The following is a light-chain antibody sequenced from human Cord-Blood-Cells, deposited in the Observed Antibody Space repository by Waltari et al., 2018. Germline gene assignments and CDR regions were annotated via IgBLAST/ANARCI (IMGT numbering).Light chain of an antibody. J-gene: IGKJ2*01. CDR2: DAS. Sequence: DIQMTQSPSPLSASVGDRVTITCQASQDISNYLNWYPQKPGKAPKLLIYDASNLETGVPSRFSGSGSGTDFTFTISSLQPEDIATYYCQQYDNLYTFGQGTKLEIK. V-gene: IGKV1-33*01. CDR3: QQYDNLYT. CDR1: QDISNY.